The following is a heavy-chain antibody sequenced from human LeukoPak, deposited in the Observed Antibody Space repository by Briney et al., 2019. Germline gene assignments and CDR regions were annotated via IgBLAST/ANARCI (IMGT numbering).Heavy chain of an antibody. CDR3: ARDARYGSGSYYDY. J-gene: IGHJ4*02. CDR2: IYHSGST. Sequence: SGTLSLTCAVSGGSISSSNWWSWVRQPPEKGLEWIGEIYHSGSTNYNPSLKSRVTISVDKSKNQFSLKLSSVTAADTAVYYCARDARYGSGSYYDYWGQGTLVTVSS. CDR1: GGSISSSNW. V-gene: IGHV4-4*02. D-gene: IGHD3-10*01.